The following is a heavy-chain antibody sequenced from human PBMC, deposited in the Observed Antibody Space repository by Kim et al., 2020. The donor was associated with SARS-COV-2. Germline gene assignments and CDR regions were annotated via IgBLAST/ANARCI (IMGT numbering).Heavy chain of an antibody. CDR3: TTVKDVAMALDF. D-gene: IGHD2-2*01. CDR1: GFSFRNVW. Sequence: GGSLRLSCVASGFSFRNVWMTWVRQAPGKGLEWVGRIKSQSNSGTPDYAAPVKGRFTISRDDSKTRDDSKNTLYLQMNSLKTEDTAIYYCTTVKDVAMALDFWGPGTPVTVSS. CDR2: IKSQSNSGTP. J-gene: IGHJ4*02. V-gene: IGHV3-15*01.